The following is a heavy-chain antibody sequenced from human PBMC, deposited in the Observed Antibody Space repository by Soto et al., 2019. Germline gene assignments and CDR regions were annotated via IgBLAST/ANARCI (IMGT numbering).Heavy chain of an antibody. CDR3: ARDYYDSSGYLYFDF. CDR2: ISYDGSNK. CDR1: GFTFSSYA. Sequence: GGSLRLSCAASGFTFSSYAMHWVRQAPGKGLEWVAVISYDGSNKYYADSVKGRFTISRDNSKNTLYLQMNSLRAEDTAVYYCARDYYDSSGYLYFDFWGQGNLVTFSS. D-gene: IGHD3-22*01. V-gene: IGHV3-30-3*01. J-gene: IGHJ4*02.